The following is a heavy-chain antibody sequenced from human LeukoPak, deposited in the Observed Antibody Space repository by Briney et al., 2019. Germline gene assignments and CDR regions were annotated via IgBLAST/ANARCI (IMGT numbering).Heavy chain of an antibody. J-gene: IGHJ4*02. CDR2: ISSNGGST. Sequence: GGSLRLSCSASGFTFSSYAMHWVRQAPGKGPEYVSAISSNGGSTYYADSVKGRFTISRDNSKNTLYLQMSSLRAEDTAVYYCVKSYSSSWPAFDYWGQGTLVTVSS. V-gene: IGHV3-64D*06. D-gene: IGHD6-13*01. CDR3: VKSYSSSWPAFDY. CDR1: GFTFSSYA.